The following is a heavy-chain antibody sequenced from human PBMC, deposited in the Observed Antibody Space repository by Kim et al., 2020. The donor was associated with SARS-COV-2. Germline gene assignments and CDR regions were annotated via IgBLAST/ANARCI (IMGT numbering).Heavy chain of an antibody. CDR3: ARDLGELPPLD. D-gene: IGHD3-10*01. Sequence: TNYNPSLKSRVTRSVDKSKNQFSLKLSSVTAADTAVYYCARDLGELPPLDWGQGTLVTVSS. CDR2: T. J-gene: IGHJ4*02. V-gene: IGHV4-4*02.